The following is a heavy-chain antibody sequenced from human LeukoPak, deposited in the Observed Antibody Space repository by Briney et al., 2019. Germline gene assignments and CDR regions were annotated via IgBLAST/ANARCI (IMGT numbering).Heavy chain of an antibody. Sequence: GGSLRLSCAASGFTVSSNYMSWVRQAPGKGLEWVSVIYSGGSTYYADSVKGRFSLSRDNSKNKLYLQMNSLRAEDTAVYYCARVTVTKRNYYYGMDVWGQGTTVTVSS. CDR3: ARVTVTKRNYYYGMDV. D-gene: IGHD4-17*01. J-gene: IGHJ6*02. V-gene: IGHV3-66*01. CDR2: IYSGGST. CDR1: GFTVSSNY.